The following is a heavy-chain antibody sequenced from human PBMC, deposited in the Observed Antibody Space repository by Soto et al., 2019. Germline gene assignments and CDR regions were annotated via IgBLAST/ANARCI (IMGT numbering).Heavy chain of an antibody. CDR3: ARETYYYDSSGYFAWD. Sequence: QVQLQESGPGLVKPSQTLSLTCTVSGGSISSGDYYWSWIRQPPGKGLEWIGYIYYSGSTYYNPSLKSRVTISVDTSKNQFSLKLSSVTAADTAVYYCARETYYYDSSGYFAWDWGQGTLVTVSS. CDR1: GGSISSGDYY. CDR2: IYYSGST. J-gene: IGHJ4*02. D-gene: IGHD3-22*01. V-gene: IGHV4-30-4*01.